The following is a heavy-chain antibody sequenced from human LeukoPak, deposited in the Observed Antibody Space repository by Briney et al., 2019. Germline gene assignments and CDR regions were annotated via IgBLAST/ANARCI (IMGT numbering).Heavy chain of an antibody. Sequence: SETLSLTCSVSGGSINNVVYYWDWIRQPPGKALEWIGDIYQTGTTYYNPSFESRVTISADTSNNRVSLKMNAVTAADTAVYYCARRRGSSSGGPFDYWGRGTLVSVSS. V-gene: IGHV4-39*01. J-gene: IGHJ4*02. CDR2: IYQTGTT. D-gene: IGHD6-25*01. CDR3: ARRRGSSSGGPFDY. CDR1: GGSINNVVYY.